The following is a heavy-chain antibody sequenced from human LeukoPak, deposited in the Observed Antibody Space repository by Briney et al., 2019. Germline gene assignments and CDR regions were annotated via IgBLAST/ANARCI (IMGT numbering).Heavy chain of an antibody. CDR2: ISCDGSNK. V-gene: IGHV3-30*18. CDR3: AKGVTTDYDY. CDR1: GFTFSSYG. Sequence: PGGSLRLSCAASGFTFSSYGMHWVRQAPGKGLVWVAGISCDGSNKYYADSVRGRFTISRDNSKNTLYLQMNSLRAEDTAVYYCAKGVTTDYDYWGQGTLVTVCS. J-gene: IGHJ4*02. D-gene: IGHD4-17*01.